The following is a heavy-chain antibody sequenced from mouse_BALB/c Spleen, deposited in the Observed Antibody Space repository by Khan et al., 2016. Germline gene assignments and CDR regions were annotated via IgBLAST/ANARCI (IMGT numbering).Heavy chain of an antibody. D-gene: IGHD1-1*01. CDR3: ARIKKIVATYFDY. CDR2: TNPTNGRT. Sequence: QVQLQQSGAELVKAGASVKMSCKASGYTFTSYWMHWVKQRLGQGLEWFAETNPTNGRTYYNEKFKSKATLTVDKSSSTAYMLLSGTTFKDSAVYYCARIKKIVATYFDYRGQGTTLTVSS. J-gene: IGHJ2*01. V-gene: IGHV1S81*02. CDR1: GYTFTSYW.